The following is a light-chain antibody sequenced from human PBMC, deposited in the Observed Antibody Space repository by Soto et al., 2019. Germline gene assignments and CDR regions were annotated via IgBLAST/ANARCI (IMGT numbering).Light chain of an antibody. CDR3: QQGYSTIT. CDR1: QSVTSDY. V-gene: IGKV3D-20*02. Sequence: EIVLTQSPDILSLSPGDRATLSCRASQSVTSDYLAWYQQKPGQAPRLLIYDASNRATGIPARFSGSGSGTDFTLTIRGLQPEDFATYYCQQGYSTITFGQGTRLEIK. J-gene: IGKJ5*01. CDR2: DAS.